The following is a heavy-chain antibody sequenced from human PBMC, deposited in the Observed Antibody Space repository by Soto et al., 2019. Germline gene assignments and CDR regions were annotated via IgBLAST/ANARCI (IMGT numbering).Heavy chain of an antibody. Sequence: GSLRLSCKGSGYSFTSYWIGWVRQMPGKGLEWMGIIYPGDSDTRYSPSFQGQVTISADKSISTAYLQWSSLKASDTAMYYCARSRKTGTSTAIDAFDIWGQGTMVTVSS. D-gene: IGHD7-27*01. CDR2: IYPGDSDT. V-gene: IGHV5-51*01. J-gene: IGHJ3*02. CDR1: GYSFTSYW. CDR3: ARSRKTGTSTAIDAFDI.